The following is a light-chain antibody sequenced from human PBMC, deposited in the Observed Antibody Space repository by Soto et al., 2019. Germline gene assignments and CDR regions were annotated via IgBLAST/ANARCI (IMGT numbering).Light chain of an antibody. V-gene: IGKV1-39*01. J-gene: IGKJ3*01. CDR2: TAS. CDR3: QQSHSTPFT. CDR1: QTIGTY. Sequence: DIPMTQSPPSLSASVGDRVSITCRASQTIGTYVNWYQHKPGQAPKLLIYTASTLHTGVPSRFSGSGSGTHFTLTITSLQPEDLATYFCQQSHSTPFTFGPGTRVGLK.